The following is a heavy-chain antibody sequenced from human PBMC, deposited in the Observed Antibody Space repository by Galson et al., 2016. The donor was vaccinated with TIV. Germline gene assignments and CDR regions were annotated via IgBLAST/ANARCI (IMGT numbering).Heavy chain of an antibody. V-gene: IGHV3-11*01. CDR1: RFTFSDYY. D-gene: IGHD6-13*01. CDR3: ATAIAAAGTFDH. Sequence: LRLSCAASRFTFSDYYMSWIRQAPGKGLEWVSEISGSGTTLFYADSVKGRFTISRDNAKNSLYLQMNSLRAEDTAIYYCATAIAAAGTFDHRGQGTTVTVSS. J-gene: IGHJ4*03. CDR2: ISGSGTTL.